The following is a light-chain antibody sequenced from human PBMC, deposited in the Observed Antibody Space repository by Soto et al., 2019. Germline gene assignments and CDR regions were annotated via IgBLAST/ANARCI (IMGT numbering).Light chain of an antibody. CDR2: EAS. V-gene: IGKV1-5*03. Sequence: DIQMTQSPATLSASAGDRVTITCRASQNISPRLAWYQQKPVKAPKLLIYEASSVETGVPSRFSGSGSGTEFTLTISSLQPDYFATYYRQQYHTYSTFGQGTKVDIK. CDR3: QQYHTYST. J-gene: IGKJ1*01. CDR1: QNISPR.